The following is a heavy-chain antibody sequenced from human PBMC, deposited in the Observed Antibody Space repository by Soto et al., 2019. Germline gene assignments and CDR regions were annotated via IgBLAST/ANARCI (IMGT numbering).Heavy chain of an antibody. V-gene: IGHV1-69*13. CDR3: ARGYCSGGSCYSNWFDP. CDR1: GGTVSSYA. CDR2: IIPIFGTA. D-gene: IGHD2-15*01. J-gene: IGHJ5*02. Sequence: VASVKVSCKASGGTVSSYAISWVRRAPGQGLEWMGGIIPIFGTANYAQKFQGRVTITADESTSTAYMELSSLRSEDTAVYYCARGYCSGGSCYSNWFDPWGQGTLVTVSS.